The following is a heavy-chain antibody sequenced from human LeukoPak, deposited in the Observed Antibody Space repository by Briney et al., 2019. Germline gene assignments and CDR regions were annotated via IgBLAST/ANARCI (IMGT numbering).Heavy chain of an antibody. D-gene: IGHD4-17*01. J-gene: IGHJ4*02. Sequence: PVGSLRLSCAASGFTFSSYAMSWVRQSPGKGLEGVSSISGSGGSIYYADSVKGRFTISRDNSKNTLYLQMNSLRAEDTAVYYCAKSILMTTVTTYYFDYWGQGTLVTVSS. CDR2: ISGSGGSI. V-gene: IGHV3-23*01. CDR3: AKSILMTTVTTYYFDY. CDR1: GFTFSSYA.